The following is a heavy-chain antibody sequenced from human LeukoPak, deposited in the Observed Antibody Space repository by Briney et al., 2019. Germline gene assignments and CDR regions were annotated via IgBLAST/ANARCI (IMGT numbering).Heavy chain of an antibody. Sequence: PGGSLRLSCAASGFTVSSNYMSWVRQAPGKGLEWGSVIYSGGSTYYADSVKGRFTISRDNSKNTLYLQMNSLRAEDTAVYYCARDLRAQYYYYGMDVWGQGTTVTVSS. CDR3: ARDLRAQYYYYGMDV. J-gene: IGHJ6*02. CDR2: IYSGGST. V-gene: IGHV3-66*01. CDR1: GFTVSSNY.